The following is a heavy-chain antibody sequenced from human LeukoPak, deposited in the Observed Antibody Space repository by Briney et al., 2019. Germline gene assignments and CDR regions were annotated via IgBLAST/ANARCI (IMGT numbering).Heavy chain of an antibody. J-gene: IGHJ4*02. CDR1: GFTFSSYE. V-gene: IGHV3-48*03. D-gene: IGHD3-22*01. CDR2: ISSSGSTI. CDR3: ASGMYYYDSSGYSDY. Sequence: GGSLRLSCAASGFTFSSYEMNWVRQAPGKGLEWVSYISSSGSTIYYADSVKGRFTISRDNAKNSLYLQMNSLRAEDTAVYYCASGMYYYDSSGYSDYWGQGTLVTVSS.